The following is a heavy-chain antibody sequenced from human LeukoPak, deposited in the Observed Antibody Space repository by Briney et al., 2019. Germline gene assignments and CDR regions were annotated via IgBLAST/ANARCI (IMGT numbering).Heavy chain of an antibody. CDR3: AKDLPKITIFGALQH. V-gene: IGHV3-30*18. CDR1: GFTFSSYG. D-gene: IGHD3-3*01. CDR2: ISYDGSNK. J-gene: IGHJ1*01. Sequence: PGGSLRLSCAASGFTFSSYGMHWVRQAPGKGLEWVAVISYDGSNKYYADSVKGRFTISRDNSKNTLYLQMNSLRAEDTAVYYCAKDLPKITIFGALQHWGQGTQVTASS.